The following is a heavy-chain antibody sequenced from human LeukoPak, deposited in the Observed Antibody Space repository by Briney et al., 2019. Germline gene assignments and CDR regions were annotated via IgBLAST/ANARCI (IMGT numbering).Heavy chain of an antibody. Sequence: SETLSLTCTVSGGSISRHYWSWIRQPPGKGLEWIGYIYYRGSTNHNPSLKSRVAISVDTSKNQFSLKLSSVTAADTAVYYCARAGHYYYGMDVWGQGTTVTVSS. CDR1: GGSISRHY. J-gene: IGHJ6*02. V-gene: IGHV4-59*11. CDR3: ARAGHYYYGMDV. CDR2: IYYRGST.